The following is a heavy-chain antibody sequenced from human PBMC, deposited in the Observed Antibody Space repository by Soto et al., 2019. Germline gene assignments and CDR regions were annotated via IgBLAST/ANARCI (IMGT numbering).Heavy chain of an antibody. CDR2: ISGSGGST. D-gene: IGHD3-10*01. Sequence: GESLKISCAASGFTFSSYAMSWVRQAPGKGLEWVSAISGSGGSTYYADSVKGRFTISRDNSKNTLYLQMNSLRAEDTAVYYCAKIRSPGERDFWGQGTLVTVSS. CDR3: AKIRSPGERDF. J-gene: IGHJ4*02. CDR1: GFTFSSYA. V-gene: IGHV3-23*01.